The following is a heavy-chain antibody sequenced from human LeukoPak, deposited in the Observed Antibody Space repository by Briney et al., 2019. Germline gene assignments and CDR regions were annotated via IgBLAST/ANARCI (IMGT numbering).Heavy chain of an antibody. J-gene: IGHJ4*02. D-gene: IGHD1-26*01. CDR3: AKVWSVGATIYYFDY. CDR1: GFTFSSYA. CDR2: ISGSGGST. Sequence: GGSLRLSCAASGFTFSSYAMNWVRQAPGKGLEWVSAISGSGGSTYYADSVKGRFTISRDNSKNTLYLQMNSLRAEDTAVYYCAKVWSVGATIYYFDYWGQGTLVTVSS. V-gene: IGHV3-23*01.